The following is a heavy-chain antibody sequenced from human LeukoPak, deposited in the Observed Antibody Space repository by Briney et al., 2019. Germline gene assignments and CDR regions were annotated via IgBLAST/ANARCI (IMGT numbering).Heavy chain of an antibody. V-gene: IGHV4-4*02. CDR1: GDSISSSNW. CDR3: TRTVMSLWGWFDP. Sequence: PSETLSLTCSVSGDSISSSNWWTWVRQSPGTGLEWIGEIHHRGTTHYNPSLSGRVIFLVDKSKNQFSLKLNSVTAADTAVYYCTRTVMSLWGWFDPWGQGTLVTVSS. CDR2: IHHRGTT. D-gene: IGHD4-17*01. J-gene: IGHJ5*02.